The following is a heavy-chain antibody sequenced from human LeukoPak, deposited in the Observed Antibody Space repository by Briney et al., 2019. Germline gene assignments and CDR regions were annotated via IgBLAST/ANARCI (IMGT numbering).Heavy chain of an antibody. CDR3: ARDWFSDSSGYYPSPGFDY. J-gene: IGHJ4*02. CDR1: GYSFTSYY. V-gene: IGHV1-46*01. Sequence: ASVKVSCKASGYSFTSYYMHWVRQAPGQWLEWMGIINPSGGSTSYAQKFQGRVTMTRDTSTSTVYMELSSLRSEDTAVYYCARDWFSDSSGYYPSPGFDYWGQGTLVTVSS. CDR2: INPSGGST. D-gene: IGHD3-22*01.